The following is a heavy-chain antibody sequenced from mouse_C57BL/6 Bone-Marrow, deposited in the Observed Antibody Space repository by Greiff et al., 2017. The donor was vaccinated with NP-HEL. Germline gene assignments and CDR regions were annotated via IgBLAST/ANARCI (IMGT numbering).Heavy chain of an antibody. J-gene: IGHJ2*01. CDR2: ISSGGSYT. CDR1: GFTFSSYG. V-gene: IGHV5-6*01. CDR3: ARQYYSNYFDY. D-gene: IGHD2-5*01. Sequence: EVKLQESGGDLVKPGGSLKLSCAASGFTFSSYGMSWVRQTPDKRLEWVATISSGGSYTYYPDSVKGRFTISRDNAKNTLYLQMSSLKSEDTAMYYCARQYYSNYFDYWGQGTTLTVSS.